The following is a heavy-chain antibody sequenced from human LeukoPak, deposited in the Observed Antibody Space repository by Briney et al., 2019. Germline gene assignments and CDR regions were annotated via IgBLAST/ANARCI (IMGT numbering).Heavy chain of an antibody. V-gene: IGHV1-18*01. CDR2: ISAYNGNT. J-gene: IGHJ4*02. CDR1: GYTFTSYA. D-gene: IGHD2-2*01. Sequence: ASVKVSCKASGYTFTSYAMHWVRQAPGQRLEWMGWISAYNGNTNYAQKLQGRVTMTTDTSTSTAYMELRSLRSDDTAVYYCARGPPLILAYQPLHYWGQGTLVTVSS. CDR3: ARGPPLILAYQPLHY.